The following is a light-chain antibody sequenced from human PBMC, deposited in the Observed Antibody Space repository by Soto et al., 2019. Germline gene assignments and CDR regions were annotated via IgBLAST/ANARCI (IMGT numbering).Light chain of an antibody. CDR3: YQYGSSLTWT. CDR2: AAS. Sequence: EVVLTQSPGTVSLSPGERATLSCRASQSVTSNYLSWYQQNPGQAPRLLIYAASSRATGTPDSVSGSGSGTDFTLSIRRLEAVDFAVYYRYQYGSSLTWTFGQGTKVEIK. J-gene: IGKJ1*01. CDR1: QSVTSNY. V-gene: IGKV3-20*01.